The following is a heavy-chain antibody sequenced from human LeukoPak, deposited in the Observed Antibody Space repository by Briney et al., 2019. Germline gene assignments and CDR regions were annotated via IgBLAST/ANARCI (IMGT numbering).Heavy chain of an antibody. CDR1: GFTFSSND. V-gene: IGHV3-23*01. D-gene: IGHD3-3*01. CDR2: ISGSGGGT. Sequence: PGGSLRLSCAASGFTFSSNDMSWVRQAAGKGLEWVSDISGSGGGTYADSVGGRFTISRDNSKNTLYLQMNRLTAEDTAVYYCAKGSTHHDVWSGYYMDYWGQGTLVTVSS. CDR3: AKGSTHHDVWSGYYMDY. J-gene: IGHJ4*02.